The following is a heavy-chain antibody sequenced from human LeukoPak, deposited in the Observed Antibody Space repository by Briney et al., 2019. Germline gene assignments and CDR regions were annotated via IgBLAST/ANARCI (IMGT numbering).Heavy chain of an antibody. V-gene: IGHV1-18*01. CDR2: IRVHNGDT. CDR1: GYMFAVFG. CDR3: ARDRYDVGVAFDF. J-gene: IGHJ3*01. D-gene: IGHD3-9*01. Sequence: ASVKVSCKASGYMFAVFGITWVRQAPGQGLEWMGSIRVHNGDTNYAQKFQGRLTMTTYTSATTAYMELRSLKSDDTAVYYCARDRYDVGVAFDFWGQGTMVTVSS.